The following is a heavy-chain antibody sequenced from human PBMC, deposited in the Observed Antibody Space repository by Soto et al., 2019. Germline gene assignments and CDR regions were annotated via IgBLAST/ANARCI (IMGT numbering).Heavy chain of an antibody. CDR3: ARGYCSGGSCYYYGMDV. V-gene: IGHV1-69*13. CDR2: IIPIFGTA. J-gene: IGHJ6*02. CDR1: GGTFSSYA. D-gene: IGHD2-15*01. Sequence: SVNVSCKASGGTFSSYAISWVRQAPGQGLEWMGGIIPIFGTANYAQKFQGRVTITADESTSTAYMELSSLRSEDTAVYYCARGYCSGGSCYYYGMDVWGQGTTVTVSS.